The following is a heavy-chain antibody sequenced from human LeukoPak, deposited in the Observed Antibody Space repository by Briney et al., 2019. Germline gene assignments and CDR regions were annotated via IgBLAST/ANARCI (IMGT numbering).Heavy chain of an antibody. V-gene: IGHV3-48*01. D-gene: IGHD1-26*01. Sequence: GGSLRLSCAVSEFTFSIYGMNWVHQAPGKGLEWVSYISAGSGTISYADSVKGRFTISRDNAQNSLYLQMNSLRAEDTAVYYCARRKDSGSQSHDYWGQGTLVTVSS. CDR3: ARRKDSGSQSHDY. CDR1: EFTFSIYG. CDR2: ISAGSGTI. J-gene: IGHJ4*02.